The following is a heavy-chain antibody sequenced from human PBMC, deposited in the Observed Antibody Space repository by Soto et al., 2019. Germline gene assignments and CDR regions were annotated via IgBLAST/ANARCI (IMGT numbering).Heavy chain of an antibody. V-gene: IGHV4-34*01. J-gene: IGHJ4*01. Sequence: ASETLSLTCAVYGGSFSGYYWSWIRQPPGKGLEWIGEINHSGSTNYNPSLKSRVTISVDTSKNQFSLKLSSVTAADTAVYFCARGDLRTDYWGQGTLVTVSA. CDR2: INHSGST. CDR1: GGSFSGYY. CDR3: ARGDLRTDY.